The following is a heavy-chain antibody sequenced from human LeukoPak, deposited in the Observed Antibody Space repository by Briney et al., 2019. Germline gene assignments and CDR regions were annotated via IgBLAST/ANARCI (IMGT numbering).Heavy chain of an antibody. D-gene: IGHD6-19*01. Sequence: PSETLSPTCAVYGGSFSGYYWSWIRQPPGKGLEWIGEINHSGSTNYNPPLKSRVTISVDTSKNQFSLKLSSVTAADTAVYYCARGVAVAGTYFDYWGQGTLVTVSS. CDR2: INHSGST. J-gene: IGHJ4*02. V-gene: IGHV4-34*01. CDR1: GGSFSGYY. CDR3: ARGVAVAGTYFDY.